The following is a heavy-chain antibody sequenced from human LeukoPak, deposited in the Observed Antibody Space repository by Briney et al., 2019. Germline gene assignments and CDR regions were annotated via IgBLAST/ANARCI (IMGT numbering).Heavy chain of an antibody. D-gene: IGHD5-18*01. CDR1: GGSISSSNW. V-gene: IGHV4-4*02. J-gene: IGHJ6*02. Sequence: PSGTLSLTCAVSGGSISSSNWWSWVRQPPGKGLEWIGEINHSGSTNYNPSLKSRVTISVDTSKNQFSLKLSSVTAADTAVYYCARGPDTAMVNHYYGMDVWGQGTTVTVSS. CDR2: INHSGST. CDR3: ARGPDTAMVNHYYGMDV.